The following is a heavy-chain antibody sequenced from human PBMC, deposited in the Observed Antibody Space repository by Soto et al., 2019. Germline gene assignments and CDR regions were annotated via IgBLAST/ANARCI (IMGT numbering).Heavy chain of an antibody. J-gene: IGHJ3*02. CDR2: IWYDGSNK. Sequence: QVQLVESGGGVVQPGRSLRLSCAASGFTFSSYGMHWVRQAPGKGLEWVAVIWYDGSNKYYADSVKGRFTISRDNSKNTLYLQMNSLRAEDTAVYYCARVANEWERYHDAFDIWGQGTMVTVSS. D-gene: IGHD1-26*01. CDR1: GFTFSSYG. CDR3: ARVANEWERYHDAFDI. V-gene: IGHV3-33*01.